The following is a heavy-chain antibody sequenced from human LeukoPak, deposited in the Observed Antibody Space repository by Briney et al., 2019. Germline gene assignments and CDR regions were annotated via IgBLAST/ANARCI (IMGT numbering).Heavy chain of an antibody. CDR3: ARDFGEWETKIFQH. CDR1: GGSISSSSYY. D-gene: IGHD3-16*01. CDR2: IYYSGST. V-gene: IGHV4-39*02. J-gene: IGHJ1*01. Sequence: ASETLSLTCTVSGGSISSSSYYWGWIRQPPGKGLEWIGSIYYSGSTYYNPSLKSRVTISVDTSKNQFSLKLSSVTPADTAVYYCARDFGEWETKIFQHWGQGTLVTVSS.